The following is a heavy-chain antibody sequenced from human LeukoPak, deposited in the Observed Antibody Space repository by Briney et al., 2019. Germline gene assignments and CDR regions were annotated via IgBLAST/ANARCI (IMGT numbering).Heavy chain of an antibody. J-gene: IGHJ4*02. CDR2: IYYSGST. CDR3: ARVITMIVSYYFDY. V-gene: IGHV4-39*07. D-gene: IGHD3-22*01. CDR1: GGSISSSSYY. Sequence: SETLSLTCTVSGGSISSSSYYWGWIRQPPGKGLEWIGSIYYSGSTYYNPSLKSRVTISVDTSKNQFSLKLSSVTAADTAVYYCARVITMIVSYYFDYWGQGTLVTVSS.